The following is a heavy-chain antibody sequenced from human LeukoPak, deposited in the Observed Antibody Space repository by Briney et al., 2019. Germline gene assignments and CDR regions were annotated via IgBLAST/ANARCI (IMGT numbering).Heavy chain of an antibody. V-gene: IGHV4-34*01. CDR2: INHSGST. D-gene: IGHD2-21*02. CDR3: ARVIDCGGDCSRYFDY. CDR1: GGSFSGYY. Sequence: SETLSLTSAVYGGSFSGYYWSWIRQPPGKGLEWIGEINHSGSTNYNQSLKSRVTISVDTSKNQFSLKLSSVTAADTAVYYCARVIDCGGDCSRYFDYWGQGTLVTVSS. J-gene: IGHJ4*02.